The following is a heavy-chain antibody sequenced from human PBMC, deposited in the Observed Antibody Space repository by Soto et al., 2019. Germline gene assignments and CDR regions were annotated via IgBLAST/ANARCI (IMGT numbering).Heavy chain of an antibody. V-gene: IGHV3-9*01. D-gene: IGHD6-13*01. Sequence: GWSLRLSCAASGFTFDDYAMHWVRQVPGKGLEWVSGINWNSGSIGYGDSVKGRFAISRDNAKNSLHLQMNSLSAEDTAFYYCVKDESINWYSGHFRHWGQGTLVTVSS. CDR2: INWNSGSI. J-gene: IGHJ1*01. CDR1: GFTFDDYA. CDR3: VKDESINWYSGHFRH.